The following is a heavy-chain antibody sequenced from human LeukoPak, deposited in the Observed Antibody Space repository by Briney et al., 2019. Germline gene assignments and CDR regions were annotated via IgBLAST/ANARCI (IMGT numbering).Heavy chain of an antibody. CDR3: TTDEVVTNAFDI. V-gene: IGHV3-15*01. CDR2: IKSKTDGGTT. J-gene: IGHJ3*02. D-gene: IGHD3-22*01. Sequence: WIRQPPGKGLEWVGRIKSKTDGGTTDYAAPVKGRFTISRDDSKNTLYLQMNSLKTEDTAVYYCTTDEVVTNAFDIWGQGTMVTVSS.